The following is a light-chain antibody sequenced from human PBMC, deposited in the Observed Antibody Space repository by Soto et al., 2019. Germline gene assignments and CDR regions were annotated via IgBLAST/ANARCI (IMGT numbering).Light chain of an antibody. V-gene: IGKV3-20*01. CDR1: QSVSNY. CDR3: HQYGGSPQT. CDR2: GAS. J-gene: IGKJ1*01. Sequence: IVLTQSPGTLSLSPGERATLSCRASQSVSNYLAWYQRKPGQAPRLLIYGASSRATGIPDRFSGSGSGTDFTLNISSLEPEDFEVYYCHQYGGSPQTFGQGTKVDIK.